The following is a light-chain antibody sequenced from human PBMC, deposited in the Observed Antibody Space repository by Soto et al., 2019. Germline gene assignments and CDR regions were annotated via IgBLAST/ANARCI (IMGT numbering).Light chain of an antibody. CDR1: QSVSSY. CDR2: DAS. V-gene: IGKV3-11*01. J-gene: IGKJ4*01. Sequence: EIVLTQSQATLSLSPGERATLSCRASQSVSSYLAWYQQKPGQAPRLLIYDASNRATGIPARFSGSGSGTDFTLTISSLEPEDFAVYYCQQRSNWPKLTFGGGTKVDIK. CDR3: QQRSNWPKLT.